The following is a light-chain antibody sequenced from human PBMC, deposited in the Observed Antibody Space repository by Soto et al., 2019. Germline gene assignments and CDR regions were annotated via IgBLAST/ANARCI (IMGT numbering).Light chain of an antibody. J-gene: IGKJ1*01. CDR1: QSLLHSNGYNY. V-gene: IGKV2-28*01. CDR2: LGS. CDR3: MQSLQTPRT. Sequence: DIVMTQSPLSLPVTPGEPASISCRSSQSLLHSNGYNYLDWYLQKPGQSPQLLIYLGSNRASGVPDRLSGSGSGTDFTLKISRVEAEDVGVYYCMQSLQTPRTFGQGTKVEIK.